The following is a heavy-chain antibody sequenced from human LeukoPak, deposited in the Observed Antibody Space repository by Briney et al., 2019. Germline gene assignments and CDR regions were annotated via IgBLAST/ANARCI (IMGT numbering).Heavy chain of an antibody. V-gene: IGHV3-7*03. CDR1: GFTFARYW. CDR2: INTGGSRL. CDR3: ERLKDVVTKLDY. J-gene: IGHJ4*02. Sequence: GGSLRLSCAGSGFTFARYWVSWVRQAPGKGLEWVASINTGGSRLHYLDSLTGSFIIPKDDAPDSPSMQITRLRSDDPAVYYCERLKDVVTKLDYWGQGTLVSVSS. D-gene: IGHD2-15*01.